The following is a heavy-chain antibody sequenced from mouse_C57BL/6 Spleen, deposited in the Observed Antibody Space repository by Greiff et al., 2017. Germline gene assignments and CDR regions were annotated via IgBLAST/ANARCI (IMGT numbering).Heavy chain of an antibody. V-gene: IGHV1-62-2*01. D-gene: IGHD1-1*01. CDR2: FYPGGGSI. J-gene: IGHJ4*01. CDR3: ARHEGTVVASGYAMDY. Sequence: VQLQQSGAELVKPGASVKLSCKASGYTFTEYTIHWVKQRSGQGLEWIGWFYPGGGSIKYNEKFKDKATLTEDKSSSTVYMELSRLTSEDSASYFCARHEGTVVASGYAMDYWGQGTSVTVSS. CDR1: GYTFTEYT.